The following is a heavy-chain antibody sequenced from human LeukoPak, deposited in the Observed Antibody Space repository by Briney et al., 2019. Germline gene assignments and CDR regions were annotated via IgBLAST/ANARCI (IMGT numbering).Heavy chain of an antibody. CDR1: GGSISSGGYY. Sequence: SQTLSLTCTVSGGSISSGGYYWSWIRQHPGKGLEWIGYIYYSGSTYYNPSLKSRVTISVDTPKNQFSLKLSSVTAADTAVYYCARGPFGDYFDYWGQGTLVTVSS. CDR2: IYYSGST. D-gene: IGHD3-10*01. CDR3: ARGPFGDYFDY. V-gene: IGHV4-31*03. J-gene: IGHJ4*02.